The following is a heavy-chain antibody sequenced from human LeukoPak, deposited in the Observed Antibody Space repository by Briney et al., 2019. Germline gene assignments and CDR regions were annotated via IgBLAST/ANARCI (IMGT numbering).Heavy chain of an antibody. J-gene: IGHJ4*02. CDR1: GDSVSTNSGA. V-gene: IGHV6-1*01. CDR2: TYYRSKWYN. CDR3: ARVPGVQLWSSYYFDY. D-gene: IGHD5-18*01. Sequence: SQTLSLTCAISGDSVSTNSGAWNWIRQSPSRGLEWLGRTYYRSKWYNDYAVSVKSRITINPDTSKNQVSLQLNSVTPEDTAVYYCARVPGVQLWSSYYFDYWGQGILVTGSS.